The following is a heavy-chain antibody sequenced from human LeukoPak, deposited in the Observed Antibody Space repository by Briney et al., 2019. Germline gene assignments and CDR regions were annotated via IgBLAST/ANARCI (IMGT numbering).Heavy chain of an antibody. CDR2: IRSKAYGGTT. D-gene: IGHD6-25*01. CDR1: GFTFCDHS. V-gene: IGHV3-49*04. CDR3: SSVPTERGVFRGTDV. J-gene: IGHJ6*02. Sequence: SGRSLRLSCTASGFTFCDHSMSWVRQAPGKGLEWLGFIRSKAYGGTTEYAATAKGIFTISRDDYKSIAYLQMDSLAAKDAAVYYCSSVPTERGVFRGTDVWGQGTTVIVSS.